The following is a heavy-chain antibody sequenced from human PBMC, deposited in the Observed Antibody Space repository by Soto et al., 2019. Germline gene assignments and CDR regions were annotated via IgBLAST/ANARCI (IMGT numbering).Heavy chain of an antibody. D-gene: IGHD3-22*01. CDR2: ISSTSSHM. CDR3: ASPFYYDGSGSYTYQYYGMDI. V-gene: IGHV3-21*01. J-gene: IGHJ6*02. Sequence: LGGSLRLSCAASGFSFSRYSMNWVRQAPGKGLEWVSSISSTSSHMYYVESVKGRVTISRDNAKNSLYLQMDSLSAEDTAVYYCASPFYYDGSGSYTYQYYGMDIWGRGPTGTV. CDR1: GFSFSRYS.